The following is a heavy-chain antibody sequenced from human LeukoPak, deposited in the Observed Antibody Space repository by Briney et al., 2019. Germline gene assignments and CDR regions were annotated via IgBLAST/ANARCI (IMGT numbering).Heavy chain of an antibody. Sequence: SVKVSCKASGGTFSSHAFSWVRQAPGQGLEWIGGIIPIFGTANYAQIFQDRVTITTDESTSTAYMELSSLRSDDTAVYYCGTVVHSSSWPYYYYYYMDVWGKGTTVTVSS. D-gene: IGHD6-13*01. J-gene: IGHJ6*03. CDR2: IIPIFGTA. V-gene: IGHV1-69*05. CDR3: GTVVHSSSWPYYYYYYMDV. CDR1: GGTFSSHA.